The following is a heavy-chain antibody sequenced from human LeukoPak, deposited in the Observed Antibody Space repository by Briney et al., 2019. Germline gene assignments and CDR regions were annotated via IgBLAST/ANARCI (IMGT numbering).Heavy chain of an antibody. Sequence: GGSLRLSCAASGFTFSSYSMNWVRQAPGKGLEWVSSISSSSSYIYYADSVKGRFTISRDNAKNSLYLQMNGLRAEDTAVYYCARDPLTGEGGQLALFDYWGQGTLVTVSS. J-gene: IGHJ4*02. D-gene: IGHD6-6*01. V-gene: IGHV3-21*01. CDR3: ARDPLTGEGGQLALFDY. CDR1: GFTFSSYS. CDR2: ISSSSSYI.